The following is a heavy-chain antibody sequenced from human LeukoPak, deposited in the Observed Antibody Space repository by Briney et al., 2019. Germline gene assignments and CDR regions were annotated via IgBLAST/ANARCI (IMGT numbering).Heavy chain of an antibody. V-gene: IGHV3-30-3*01. D-gene: IGHD2-21*02. Sequence: GGSLRLSCAASGFTFSSYAMHWVRQAPGKGLEWVAVISYDGSNKYYADSEKGRFTISRDNSKNTLYLQMSSLRAEDTAVYYCARDAGGFVVVTAFDYWGQGTLVTVSS. CDR3: ARDAGGFVVVTAFDY. CDR2: ISYDGSNK. CDR1: GFTFSSYA. J-gene: IGHJ4*02.